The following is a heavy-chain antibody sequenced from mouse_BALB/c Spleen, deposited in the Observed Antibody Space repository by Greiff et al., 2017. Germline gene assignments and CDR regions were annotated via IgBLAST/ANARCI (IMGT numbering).Heavy chain of an antibody. J-gene: IGHJ2*01. CDR2: ISSGGST. CDR1: GFTFSSYA. Sequence: EVKLVESGGGLVKPGGSLKLSCAASGFTFSSYAMSWVRQTPEKRLEWVASISSGGSTYYPDSVKGRFTISRDNARNILYLQMSSLRSEDTAMYYCARGGGLYYFDYWGQGTTLTVSS. V-gene: IGHV5-6-5*01. CDR3: ARGGGLYYFDY.